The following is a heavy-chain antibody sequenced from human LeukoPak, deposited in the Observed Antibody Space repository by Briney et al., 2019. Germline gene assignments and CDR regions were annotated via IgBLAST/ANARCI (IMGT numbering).Heavy chain of an antibody. J-gene: IGHJ4*02. Sequence: SGGSLRLSCAASGFTFSSYAMSWVRQAPGKGLEWISGISGGGRNTYYADSVKGRFSISRDNSKSTLYLHMNSLRAEDTAVYYCAKCPHPGPGAYYFDYWGQGTLVTVSS. CDR2: ISGGGRNT. V-gene: IGHV3-23*01. CDR3: AKCPHPGPGAYYFDY. CDR1: GFTFSSYA. D-gene: IGHD2-2*01.